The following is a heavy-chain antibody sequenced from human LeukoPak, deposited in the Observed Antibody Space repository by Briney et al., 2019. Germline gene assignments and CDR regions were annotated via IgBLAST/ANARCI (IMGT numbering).Heavy chain of an antibody. CDR2: ISVDGSDK. V-gene: IGHV3-33*01. D-gene: IGHD3/OR15-3a*01. J-gene: IGHJ5*02. CDR1: GFTFSGYG. CDR3: ARGTFFSTARWFYP. Sequence: GRSLRLSCAASGFTFSGYGMNWVRQAPGKGLEWVAVISVDGSDKYYADSVKGRFTISRDNSNNTLYLQMNSLRVEDTAMYYCARGTFFSTARWFYPWGQGALVTVSS.